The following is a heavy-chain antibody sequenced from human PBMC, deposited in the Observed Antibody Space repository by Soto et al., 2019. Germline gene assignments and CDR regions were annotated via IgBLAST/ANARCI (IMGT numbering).Heavy chain of an antibody. V-gene: IGHV3-33*05. J-gene: IGHJ4*02. Sequence: QVQLVESGGGVVQPGTSLRLSCVGSGFTFRSYVIHWVRQAPGKGLEWVAITSYDGSNNFYGDSVKGRFTISRDNSRNAVELQRDSLRLEDTALYYGARWGTTGGLDVWGQGTLVSVSS. CDR3: ARWGTTGGLDV. CDR2: TSYDGSNN. D-gene: IGHD3-16*01. CDR1: GFTFRSYV.